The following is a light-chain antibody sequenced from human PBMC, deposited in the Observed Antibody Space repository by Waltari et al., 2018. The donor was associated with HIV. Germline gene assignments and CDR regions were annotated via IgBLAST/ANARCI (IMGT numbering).Light chain of an antibody. CDR3: LQDYNFPRA. CDR1: QDIGND. Sequence: AIQMTQSPSSLSASIGDRVTITCRASQDIGNDLGWYQQKPGKAPKLLIYTASSVKTGVPSRFSGSGSGTDFTLTISSLQPEDFATYYCLQDYNFPRAFGQGTKVEI. V-gene: IGKV1-6*01. J-gene: IGKJ1*01. CDR2: TAS.